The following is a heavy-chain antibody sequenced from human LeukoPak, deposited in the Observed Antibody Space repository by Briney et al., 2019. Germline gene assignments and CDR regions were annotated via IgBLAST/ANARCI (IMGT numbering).Heavy chain of an antibody. CDR1: GGSISSGGYY. CDR3: ARSSEQTDAFDI. J-gene: IGHJ3*02. D-gene: IGHD6-6*01. CDR2: IYYSGST. V-gene: IGHV4-31*03. Sequence: PSETLSLTCTVSGGSISSGGYYWSWIRQHPGKGLEWIGYIYYSGSTYYNPSLKSRVTISVDTSKNQFSLKLSSVTAADTAVYYCARSSEQTDAFDIWGQGTMVTVSS.